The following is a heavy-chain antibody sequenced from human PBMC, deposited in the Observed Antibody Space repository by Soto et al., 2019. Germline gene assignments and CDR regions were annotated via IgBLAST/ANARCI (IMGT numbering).Heavy chain of an antibody. V-gene: IGHV3-30*04. CDR1: GFTFSFYA. CDR2: VSYNGRNK. CDR3: ARQAKIGDRSQFYFDS. D-gene: IGHD3-16*01. Sequence: GGSLRLSCAASGFTFSFYAMHWVRQAPGKGLEWVAVVSYNGRNKHYVDSVKGRFTISRDNSQDTLYLQMDSPRPDDTAVYYCARQAKIGDRSQFYFDSWGQGTLVTVSS. J-gene: IGHJ4*02.